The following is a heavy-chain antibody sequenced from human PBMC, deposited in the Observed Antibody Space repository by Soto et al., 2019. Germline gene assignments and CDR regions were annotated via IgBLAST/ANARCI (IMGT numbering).Heavy chain of an antibody. CDR3: ANRRGYPSSTSCGKGSFDP. CDR1: GFSLSTRGVG. Sequence: SGPTLVNPTHTLTLTCTFSGFSLSTRGVGVGWIRQPPGKALEWLALIYWDDDKRYSPSLKSRLTITKDTSKNQVVLTMTNMDPVDTATYYCANRRGYPSSTSCGKGSFDPWGQGTLVTVYS. V-gene: IGHV2-5*02. D-gene: IGHD2-2*01. J-gene: IGHJ5*02. CDR2: IYWDDDK.